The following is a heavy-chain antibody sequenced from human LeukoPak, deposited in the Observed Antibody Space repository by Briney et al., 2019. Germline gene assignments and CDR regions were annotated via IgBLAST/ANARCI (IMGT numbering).Heavy chain of an antibody. V-gene: IGHV3-23*01. J-gene: IGHJ4*02. CDR2: ISGGTM. CDR3: ARGNEKGY. CDR1: GFTLTAYV. Sequence: GGSLRLSCATSGFTLTAYVMMWVRQAPGKGLGWISAISGGTMFYADSVRGRFSISRDNSKNIVYLQMNSLRAEDTAIYYCARGNEKGYWGQGTLVVVSS.